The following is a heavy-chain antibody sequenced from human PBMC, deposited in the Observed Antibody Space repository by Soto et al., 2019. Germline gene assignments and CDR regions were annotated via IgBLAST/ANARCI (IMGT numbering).Heavy chain of an antibody. CDR1: GGTISSWY. Sequence: QVQLQESGPGLVKPSETLSLTCTVSGGTISSWYWSWIRQPPGKGLEWIGYIYYSGSTNCHPSLTSRVPISADTSKNQSSLKLSSVTAADTAVYYCARRYGSAIDYWGQGTLVTVSS. D-gene: IGHD1-26*01. CDR3: ARRYGSAIDY. CDR2: IYYSGST. V-gene: IGHV4-59*08. J-gene: IGHJ4*02.